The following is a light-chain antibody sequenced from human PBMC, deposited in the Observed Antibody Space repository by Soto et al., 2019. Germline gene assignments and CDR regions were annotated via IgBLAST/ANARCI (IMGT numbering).Light chain of an antibody. CDR3: RGCDDSLSAPV. CDR2: RNN. CDR1: SSNLGSNY. J-gene: IGLJ2*01. Sequence: QSVLTQPPSASGTPGQRVNISCSGSSSNLGSNYVYWYRQFPGTAPKLLIQRNNKRPSGVPARFSGSKSGTSASLAISGLRSEDEADYYCRGCDDSLSAPVFGGGTKVTVL. V-gene: IGLV1-47*01.